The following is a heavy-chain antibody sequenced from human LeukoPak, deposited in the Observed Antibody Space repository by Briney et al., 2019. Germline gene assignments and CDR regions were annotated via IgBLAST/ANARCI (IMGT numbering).Heavy chain of an antibody. CDR1: TFTFSSYT. V-gene: IGHV3-21*01. Sequence: GGSLRLSCSTSTFTFSSYTMNWVRQAPGKGLEWVSSISPSGNSKYHADSVKGRFTISRDNAENSLYMQMNSLRAEDTGVYYCVRDFLGESGAGGYWGQGTLVTVSS. CDR3: VRDFLGESGAGGY. D-gene: IGHD3-10*01. CDR2: ISPSGNSK. J-gene: IGHJ4*02.